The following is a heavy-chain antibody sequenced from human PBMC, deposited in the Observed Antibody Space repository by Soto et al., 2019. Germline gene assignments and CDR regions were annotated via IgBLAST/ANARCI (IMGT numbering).Heavy chain of an antibody. J-gene: IGHJ4*02. Sequence: GGSLRLSCAASGFTFSSYGMHWVRQAPGKGLEWVAVISYDGSNKYYADSVKGRFTISRDNSKKTLYLQMNSLRAEDTAVYYCAKGHGYNLFDYWGQGTLVTVSS. CDR3: AKGHGYNLFDY. D-gene: IGHD3-10*01. CDR1: GFTFSSYG. V-gene: IGHV3-30*18. CDR2: ISYDGSNK.